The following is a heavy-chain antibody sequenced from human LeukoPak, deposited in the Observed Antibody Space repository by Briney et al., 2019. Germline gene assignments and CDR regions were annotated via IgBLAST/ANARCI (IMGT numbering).Heavy chain of an antibody. CDR3: AKGGGMKQWLVKLDY. D-gene: IGHD6-19*01. CDR2: IRYDGSNK. CDR1: GFTFSSYG. V-gene: IGHV3-30*02. Sequence: GGSLRLSCAASGFTFSSYGMHWVRQAPGKGLEWVAFIRYDGSNKYYADSVKGRFTISRDNSKNTLYLQMNSLRAEDTAVYYCAKGGGMKQWLVKLDYWGQGTLVTVSS. J-gene: IGHJ4*02.